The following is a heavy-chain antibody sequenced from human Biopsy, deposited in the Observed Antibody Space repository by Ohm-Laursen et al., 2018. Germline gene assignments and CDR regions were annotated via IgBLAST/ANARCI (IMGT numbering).Heavy chain of an antibody. CDR3: ARDRSGLTLTTLDF. V-gene: IGHV3-9*01. CDR1: GFIFDNYG. D-gene: IGHD6-25*01. CDR2: INWNSGDI. J-gene: IGHJ4*01. Sequence: SSLRLSCAASGFIFDNYGMHWVRHAPGKGLEWVSGINWNSGDIVYADSVKGRFTISRDNAKNSLSLQMNSLRAEDTALYYCARDRSGLTLTTLDFWGHGTLVTVSS.